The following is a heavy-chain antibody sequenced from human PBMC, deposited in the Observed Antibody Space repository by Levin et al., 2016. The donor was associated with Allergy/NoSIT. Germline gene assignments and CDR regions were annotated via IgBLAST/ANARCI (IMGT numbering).Heavy chain of an antibody. CDR3: ASIPHSSSLRLDY. V-gene: IGHV4-59*01. J-gene: IGHJ4*02. D-gene: IGHD6-6*01. Sequence: SETLSLTCTVSSGSISGYYWSWIRQPPGKGLEWIGYISYSGSTSYNPSLKGRITISLDTSKNQFSVKVTSVTAADTAMYYCASIPHSSSLRLDYWGQGTLVTISS. CDR1: SGSISGYY. CDR2: ISYSGST.